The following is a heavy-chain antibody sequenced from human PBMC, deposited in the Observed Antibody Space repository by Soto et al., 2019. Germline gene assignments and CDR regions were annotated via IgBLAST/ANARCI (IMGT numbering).Heavy chain of an antibody. D-gene: IGHD5-18*01. CDR3: ASQALDTAIFDF. J-gene: IGHJ4*02. CDR1: GGSFSGYY. CDR2: VNHSGST. Sequence: SETLSLTCAVYGGSFSGYYWSWIRQPPGKGLEWIGEVNHSGSTNYNPSLKSRVTISVDTSKNQFSLKLSSVTAADTAVYYCASQALDTAIFDFWGQGTLVTVS. V-gene: IGHV4-34*01.